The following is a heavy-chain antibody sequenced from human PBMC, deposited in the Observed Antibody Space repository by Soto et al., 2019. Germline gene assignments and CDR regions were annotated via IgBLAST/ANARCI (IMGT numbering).Heavy chain of an antibody. J-gene: IGHJ3*02. CDR2: IYYSRST. V-gene: IGHV4-39*01. D-gene: IGHD2-2*01. Sequence: SETLSLTCTVSGGSISSSTYYWGWIRQPPGKGLEWIGTIYYSRSTYFNPSLKSRVTISVDTSKNQFSLKLSSVTAADTAAYYCARSLGFCISTSCYPDAFDIWGQGTMVTVSS. CDR1: GGSISSSTYY. CDR3: ARSLGFCISTSCYPDAFDI.